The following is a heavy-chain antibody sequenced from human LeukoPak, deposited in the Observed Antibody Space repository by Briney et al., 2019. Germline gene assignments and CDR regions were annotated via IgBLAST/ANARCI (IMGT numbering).Heavy chain of an antibody. CDR3: ARDEWLRNDAFDI. Sequence: SETLSLTCAVYGGSFSGYYWSWIRQPPGTGLEWIGEINHSGSTNYNPSLKSRVTISVDTSKNQFSLKLSSVTAADTAVYYCARDEWLRNDAFDIWGQGTMVTVSS. CDR2: INHSGST. V-gene: IGHV4-34*01. CDR1: GGSFSGYY. D-gene: IGHD5-12*01. J-gene: IGHJ3*02.